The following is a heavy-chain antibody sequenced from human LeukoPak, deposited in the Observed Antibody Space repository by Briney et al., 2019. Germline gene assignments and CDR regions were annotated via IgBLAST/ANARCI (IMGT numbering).Heavy chain of an antibody. V-gene: IGHV3-23*01. CDR2: ISGSGGGT. CDR3: AKNRGAGSHYYYHMNV. J-gene: IGHJ6*03. D-gene: IGHD1-26*01. CDR1: GFTFNTYA. Sequence: GGSLRLSCAAPGFTFNTYAMSWVRQAAGKGLEWVSLISGSGGGTYYADSVKGRFTISRDNSKNTLYLQLNSLRVEDTAVYYCAKNRGAGSHYYYHMNVWGKGTTVTVSS.